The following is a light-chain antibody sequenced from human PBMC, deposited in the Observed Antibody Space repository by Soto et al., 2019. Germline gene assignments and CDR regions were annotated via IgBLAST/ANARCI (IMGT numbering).Light chain of an antibody. V-gene: IGKV1-6*01. Sequence: AIQKTQSPNPPSANLRDKVNKNFPASQGIRNDLGWYQQKPGKAPKLLIYAASSLQSGVPSRFSGSGSGTDFTLTISSLQPEDFATYYCLQDYNYPLTFGGGTKVDIK. CDR3: LQDYNYPLT. CDR2: AAS. CDR1: QGIRND. J-gene: IGKJ4*01.